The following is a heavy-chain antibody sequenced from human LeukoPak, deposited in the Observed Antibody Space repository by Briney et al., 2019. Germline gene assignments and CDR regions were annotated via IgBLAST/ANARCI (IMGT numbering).Heavy chain of an antibody. V-gene: IGHV3-30-3*01. J-gene: IGHJ6*02. CDR1: GFTLSSYA. D-gene: IGHD2-21*02. CDR2: ISYDGSNK. CDR3: ARVGIVVVTYGMDV. Sequence: GGSLRLSCAASGFTLSSYAMHWVRQAPGKGLEWVAVISYDGSNKYYADSVKGRFTISRDNSKNTLYLQMNSLRAEDTAVYYCARVGIVVVTYGMDVWGQGTTVTVSS.